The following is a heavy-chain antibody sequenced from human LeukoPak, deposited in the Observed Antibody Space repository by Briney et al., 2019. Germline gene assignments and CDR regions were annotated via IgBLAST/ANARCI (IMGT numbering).Heavy chain of an antibody. J-gene: IGHJ6*03. V-gene: IGHV4-59*01. Sequence: SETLSLTXTVSGGSISSYYWSWIRQPPGKGLEWIGDIYYSGSTNYNPSLKSRVTISVDTSNNQFYLKLRSVTAADTVVYYCARDSGRRYYMDVWGKGTTVPVSS. D-gene: IGHD5-12*01. CDR1: GGSISSYY. CDR3: ARDSGRRYYMDV. CDR2: IYYSGST.